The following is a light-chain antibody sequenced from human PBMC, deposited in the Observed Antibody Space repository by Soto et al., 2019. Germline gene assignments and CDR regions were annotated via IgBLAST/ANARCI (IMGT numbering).Light chain of an antibody. Sequence: IQMTQSPSSLSASVGDSVTVTCRASESINICLNWYQQKPGKAPTLLIYGASSLQSGVPSRFTGRGSRTDFTLSSSSLQPEDFATYFCQQSYRSPYTFGQGTKLEMK. V-gene: IGKV1-39*01. CDR3: QQSYRSPYT. CDR2: GAS. J-gene: IGKJ2*01. CDR1: ESINIC.